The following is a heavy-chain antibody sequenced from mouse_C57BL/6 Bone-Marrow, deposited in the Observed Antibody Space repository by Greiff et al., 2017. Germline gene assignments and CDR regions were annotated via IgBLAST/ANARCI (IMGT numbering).Heavy chain of an antibody. CDR3: ARGNLPDAMDY. CDR2: INPYNGGT. V-gene: IGHV1-19*01. CDR1: GYTFTDYY. Sequence: VQLKQSGPVLVKPGASVKMSCKASGYTFTDYYMNWVKQSHGKSLEWIGVINPYNGGTSYNQKFKGKATLTVDKSSSTAYMELNSLTSEDSAVYYCARGNLPDAMDYWGQGTSVTVSS. J-gene: IGHJ4*01.